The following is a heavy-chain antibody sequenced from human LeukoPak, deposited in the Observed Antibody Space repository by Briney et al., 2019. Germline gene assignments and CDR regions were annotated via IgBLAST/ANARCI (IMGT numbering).Heavy chain of an antibody. J-gene: IGHJ4*02. V-gene: IGHV4-59*02. Sequence: SETLSLTCTVSGGSVSSYYWSWIRQPPGKGLEWIGYIYYSGSTNYNPSLKSRVTISVDTSKNQFSLKLSSVTAADTAVYYCARAEGGSYYRDYFDYWGQGTLVTVSS. D-gene: IGHD1-26*01. CDR3: ARAEGGSYYRDYFDY. CDR2: IYYSGST. CDR1: GGSVSSYY.